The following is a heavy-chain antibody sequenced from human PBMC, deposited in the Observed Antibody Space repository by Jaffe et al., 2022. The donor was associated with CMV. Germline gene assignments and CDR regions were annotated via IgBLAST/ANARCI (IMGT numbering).Heavy chain of an antibody. D-gene: IGHD1-26*01. CDR1: GFTFDDYA. CDR2: ISWNSGSI. CDR3: AKDLGAITSNDYFDY. Sequence: EVQLVESGGGLVQPGRSLRLSCAASGFTFDDYAMHWVRQAPGKGLEWVSGISWNSGSIGYADSVKGRFTISRDNAKNSLYLQMNSLRAEDTALYYCAKDLGAITSNDYFDYWGQGTLVTVSS. J-gene: IGHJ4*02. V-gene: IGHV3-9*01.